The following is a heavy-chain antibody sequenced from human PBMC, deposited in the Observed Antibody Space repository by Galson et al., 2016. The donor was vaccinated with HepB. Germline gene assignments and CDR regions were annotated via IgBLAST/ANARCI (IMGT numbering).Heavy chain of an antibody. CDR1: GFTFRMYS. D-gene: IGHD2-15*01. CDR2: ISGSGRHE. J-gene: IGHJ4*02. CDR3: AKEDFCSDGGCPAGQ. V-gene: IGHV3-30*04. Sequence: SLRLSCAASGFTFRMYSIHWMRQAPGKGLEWVAVISGSGRHEHYADSVKGRFSISRDNSRNMVHLQMSSLRPDDTAVYYCAKEDFCSDGGCPAGQWGQGRLVTVSS.